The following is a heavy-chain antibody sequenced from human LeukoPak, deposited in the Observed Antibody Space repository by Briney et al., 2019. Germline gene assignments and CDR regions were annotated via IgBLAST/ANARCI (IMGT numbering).Heavy chain of an antibody. J-gene: IGHJ4*02. CDR2: IIPIFGTA. D-gene: IGHD2-2*01. V-gene: IGHV1-69*05. CDR3: ARNVVVPAAMYDFDY. CDR1: GGTFSSYA. Sequence: GASVKVSCKASGGTFSSYAISWMRQAPGQGLEWMGGIIPIFGTANYAQKFQGRVTMTTDTSTSTAYMELRSLRSDDTAVYYCARNVVVPAAMYDFDYWGQGTLVTVSS.